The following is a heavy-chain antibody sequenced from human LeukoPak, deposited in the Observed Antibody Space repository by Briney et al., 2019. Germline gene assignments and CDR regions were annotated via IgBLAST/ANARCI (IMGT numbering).Heavy chain of an antibody. Sequence: GGSLRLSCAVSGFTISDSYMSWVRPAPGVGLEWVSVIYGGGSTYYAASVQGRFTISRDISKNTLYLQMNSLRAEDTAVYYCAREVSVVRGVNWGQGTLVTVSS. D-gene: IGHD3-10*01. CDR2: IYGGGST. V-gene: IGHV3-53*05. J-gene: IGHJ4*02. CDR3: AREVSVVRGVN. CDR1: GFTISDSY.